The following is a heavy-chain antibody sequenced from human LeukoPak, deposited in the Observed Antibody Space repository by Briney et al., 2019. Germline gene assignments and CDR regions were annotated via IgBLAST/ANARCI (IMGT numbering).Heavy chain of an antibody. J-gene: IGHJ4*02. D-gene: IGHD3-22*01. CDR2: INAGNGNK. CDR3: ASALHYYDSGIDY. Sequence: ASVKVSCKASGYTFTSYAMHWVRQAPGQRLEWMGWINAGNGNKKYSQKFQGRVTITRDTSASTAYMELSSLRSEDTAVYYCASALHYYDSGIDYWGQGTLVTVSS. V-gene: IGHV1-3*01. CDR1: GYTFTSYA.